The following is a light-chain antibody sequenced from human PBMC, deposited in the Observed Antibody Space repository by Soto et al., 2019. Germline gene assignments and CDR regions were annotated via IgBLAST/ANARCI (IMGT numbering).Light chain of an antibody. Sequence: EIVLTQSPGTLSLSPGERATLSCRASQSVSSSYLAWYQQKPGQAPRLLIYGASSRATGIPDRFSGSGSGTDFSLTNSRLEPEDFAVYYCQQYGSSPCFGQGTKLEIK. CDR1: QSVSSSY. V-gene: IGKV3-20*01. CDR2: GAS. CDR3: QQYGSSPC. J-gene: IGKJ2*03.